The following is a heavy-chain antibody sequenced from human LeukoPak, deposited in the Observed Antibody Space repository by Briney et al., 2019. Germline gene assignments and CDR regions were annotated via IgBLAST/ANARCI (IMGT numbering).Heavy chain of an antibody. J-gene: IGHJ4*02. D-gene: IGHD3-22*01. V-gene: IGHV1-69*04. CDR1: GGTFSSYA. CDR2: IIPILGIA. Sequence: ASVKVSCKASGGTFSSYAISWVRQAPGQGLEWMGRIIPILGIANYAQKFQGRVTITADKSTSTAYMELSSLRSEDTAVYYCARGYYYYDSSGTYSRYSDYWGQGTLVTVSS. CDR3: ARGYYYYDSSGTYSRYSDY.